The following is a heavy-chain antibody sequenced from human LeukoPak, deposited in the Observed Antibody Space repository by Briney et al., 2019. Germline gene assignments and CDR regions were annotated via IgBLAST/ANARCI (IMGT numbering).Heavy chain of an antibody. CDR1: GGTFSSYA. Sequence: SVKVSCKASGGTFSSYAISWVRHAPGQGLEWMGRIIPNLGTTNRAQNFQDRVTLTADKSTNTAYMELTSLTSDDTAVYYCATTNDGGGYQWGDFFDFWGQGTLVTVSS. CDR2: IIPNLGTT. J-gene: IGHJ4*02. D-gene: IGHD3-22*01. CDR3: ATTNDGGGYQWGDFFDF. V-gene: IGHV1-69*04.